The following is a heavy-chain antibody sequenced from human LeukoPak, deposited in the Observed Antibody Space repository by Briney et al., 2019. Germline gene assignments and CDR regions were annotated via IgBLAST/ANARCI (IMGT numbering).Heavy chain of an antibody. Sequence: KTGGSLRLSCAASGFTFSNAWMSWVRQAPGKGLGWVGRIKSKTDGGTTDYAAPVKGRFTISRDDSKNTLYLQMNSLKTEDTAVYYCTYGIVGDPRGYYYYGMDVWGQGTTVTVSS. J-gene: IGHJ6*02. CDR3: TYGIVGDPRGYYYYGMDV. CDR1: GFTFSNAW. V-gene: IGHV3-15*01. CDR2: IKSKTDGGTT. D-gene: IGHD1-26*01.